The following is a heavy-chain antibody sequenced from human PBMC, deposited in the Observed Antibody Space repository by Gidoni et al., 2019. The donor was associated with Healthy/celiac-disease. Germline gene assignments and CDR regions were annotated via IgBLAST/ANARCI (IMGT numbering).Heavy chain of an antibody. V-gene: IGHV3-15*01. D-gene: IGHD2-15*01. J-gene: IGHJ4*02. CDR1: GFTFSNAW. CDR2: IKSKTDGGTT. Sequence: EVQLVESGGGLVKPGGSLRLSCAASGFTFSNAWMSWVRQAPGKGREWAGRIKSKTDGGTTDYAAPVKGRFTISRDDSKNTLYLQMNSLKTEDTAVYYCTTERAGGYWGQGTLVTVSS. CDR3: TTERAGGY.